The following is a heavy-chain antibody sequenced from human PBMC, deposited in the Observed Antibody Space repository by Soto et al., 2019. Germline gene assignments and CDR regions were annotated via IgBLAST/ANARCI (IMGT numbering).Heavy chain of an antibody. J-gene: IGHJ4*02. Sequence: QVQLVESGGGVVQPGGSLRLSCAASGFTFGRHGMHWVRQAPGKGLEWVAVIGSDGRRDSYADSVKGRFTISRDNGQNTLYMQMTSLRAEDTAVYYCASDDDYGDKGLDYWGQGTLVTVSS. D-gene: IGHD4-17*01. CDR1: GFTFGRHG. CDR3: ASDDDYGDKGLDY. V-gene: IGHV3-33*01. CDR2: IGSDGRRD.